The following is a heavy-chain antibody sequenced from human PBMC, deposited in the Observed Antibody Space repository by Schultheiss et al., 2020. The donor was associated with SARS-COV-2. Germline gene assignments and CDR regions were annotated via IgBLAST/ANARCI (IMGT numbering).Heavy chain of an antibody. Sequence: SETLSLTCTVSGGSISSGDYYWNWIRQHPGKGLEWIGYIHYTGNTYSNPSLKSRVTISVDTSKNQFSLKLSSVTAADTAVYYCARDGRGGFGDYWGQGTLVTVSS. J-gene: IGHJ4*02. D-gene: IGHD3-10*01. CDR3: ARDGRGGFGDY. CDR2: IHYTGNT. CDR1: GGSISSGDYY. V-gene: IGHV4-31*03.